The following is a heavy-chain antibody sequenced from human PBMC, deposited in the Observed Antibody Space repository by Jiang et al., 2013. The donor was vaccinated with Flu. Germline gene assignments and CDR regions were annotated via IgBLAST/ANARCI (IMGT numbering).Heavy chain of an antibody. Sequence: VALLKPSETLSLTCAVYGGSFSGYYWSWIRQPPGKGLEWIGEINHSGSTNYNPSLKSRVTISVDTSKNQFSLKLSSVTAADTAVYYCASHTAMVTAKFDYWAREPWSPSPQ. CDR1: GGSFSGYY. CDR2: INHSGST. CDR3: ASHTAMVTAKFDY. V-gene: IGHV4-34*01. D-gene: IGHD5-18*01. J-gene: IGHJ4*02.